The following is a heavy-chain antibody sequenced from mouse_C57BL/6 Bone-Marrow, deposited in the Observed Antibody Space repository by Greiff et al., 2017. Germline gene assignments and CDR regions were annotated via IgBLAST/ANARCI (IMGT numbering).Heavy chain of an antibody. V-gene: IGHV1-64*01. CDR1: GYTFTSYW. Sequence: VQLQQPGAELVKPGASVKLSCKASGYTFTSYWMNWVKQRPGQGLEWIGMIHPKSGSTNYNEKFKGKATLTVDKSSSPAYMQLSSLTSEDSAVYYCARPHYYGSSLDYWGQGTSLTVSS. D-gene: IGHD1-1*01. J-gene: IGHJ2*02. CDR2: IHPKSGST. CDR3: ARPHYYGSSLDY.